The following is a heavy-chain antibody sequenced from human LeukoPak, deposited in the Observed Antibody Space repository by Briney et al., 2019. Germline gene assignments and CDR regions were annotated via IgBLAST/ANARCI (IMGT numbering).Heavy chain of an antibody. J-gene: IGHJ5*02. CDR3: ARDNAYYGSGRNNWFDP. CDR1: GGSISSSSYY. Sequence: PSETLSLTCTVSGGSISSSSYYWGWIRQPPGKGLEWIGSIYYSGSTYYNPSLKSRVTISVDTSKNQFSLKLSSVTAADTAVYYCARDNAYYGSGRNNWFDPWGQGTPVTVSS. CDR2: IYYSGST. D-gene: IGHD3-10*01. V-gene: IGHV4-39*07.